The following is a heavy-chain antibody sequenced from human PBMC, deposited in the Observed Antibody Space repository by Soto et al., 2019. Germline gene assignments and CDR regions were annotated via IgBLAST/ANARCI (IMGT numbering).Heavy chain of an antibody. D-gene: IGHD1-26*01. J-gene: IGHJ5*02. Sequence: QVQLQESGPGLVKPSQTLSLTCTVSGGSISSGGYHWSWIRQHPGKGLEWIGYIYYSGSTHYNPCLKRRVTISVDTSKNQFSPKLSSVTAADTAVYYCARDSRRNSGSDWFEPCGQGTLVTVSS. CDR2: IYYSGST. CDR3: ARDSRRNSGSDWFEP. CDR1: GGSISSGGYH. V-gene: IGHV4-31*03.